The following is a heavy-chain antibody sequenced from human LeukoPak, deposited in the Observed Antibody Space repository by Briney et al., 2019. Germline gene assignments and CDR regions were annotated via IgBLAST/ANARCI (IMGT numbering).Heavy chain of an antibody. CDR2: IYHSGST. CDR1: GGSISSSNW. D-gene: IGHD3-16*02. V-gene: IGHV4-4*02. Sequence: PSENLSLTCAVSGGSISSSNWWSWVRQPPGKGLEWIGEIYHSGSTNYNPSLKSRVTISVDKSKNQFSLKLSSVTAADTAVYYCARDSPYYDYVWGSYRYFDYWGQGTLVTVSS. J-gene: IGHJ4*02. CDR3: ARDSPYYDYVWGSYRYFDY.